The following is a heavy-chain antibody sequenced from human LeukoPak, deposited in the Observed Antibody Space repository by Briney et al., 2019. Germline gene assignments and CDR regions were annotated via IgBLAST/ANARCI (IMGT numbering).Heavy chain of an antibody. D-gene: IGHD3-10*01. V-gene: IGHV3-30-3*01. J-gene: IGHJ3*02. Sequence: GSLRLSCAASGFTFSSYAMHWVRQAPGKGLEWVAVISYDGSNKYYADSVKGRFTISGDNSKNTLYLQMNSLRAEDTAVYYCAREYDTMVRGVGDAFDIWGQGTMVTVSS. CDR2: ISYDGSNK. CDR1: GFTFSSYA. CDR3: AREYDTMVRGVGDAFDI.